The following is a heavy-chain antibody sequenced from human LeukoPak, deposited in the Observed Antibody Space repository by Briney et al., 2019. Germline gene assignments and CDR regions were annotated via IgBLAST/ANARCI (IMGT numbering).Heavy chain of an antibody. J-gene: IGHJ4*02. CDR2: INHSGST. CDR1: GGSFSVYY. CDR3: ARGRGITIFGVVGFDY. Sequence: PSETLSLTCAVYGGSFSVYYWSWIRQPPGKGLEWIGEINHSGSTNYNPSLKSRVTISVDTSKNQFSLKLSSVTAADTAVYYCARGRGITIFGVVGFDYWGQGTLVTVSS. D-gene: IGHD3-3*01. V-gene: IGHV4-34*01.